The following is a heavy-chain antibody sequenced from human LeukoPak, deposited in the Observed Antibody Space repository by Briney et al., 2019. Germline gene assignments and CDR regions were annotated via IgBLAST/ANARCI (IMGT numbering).Heavy chain of an antibody. CDR3: ARSSITMVRGEYGMDV. Sequence: GGSLRLSCAASGFTFSSYWMSWVRRAPGKGLEWVANIKQDGSEKYYVDSVKGRFTISRDNAKNSLYLQMSSLRAEDTAVYYCARSSITMVRGEYGMDVWGQGTTVTVSS. V-gene: IGHV3-7*03. D-gene: IGHD3-10*01. J-gene: IGHJ6*02. CDR2: IKQDGSEK. CDR1: GFTFSSYW.